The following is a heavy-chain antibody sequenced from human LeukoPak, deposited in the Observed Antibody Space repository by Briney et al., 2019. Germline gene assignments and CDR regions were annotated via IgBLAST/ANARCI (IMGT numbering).Heavy chain of an antibody. CDR2: IKPDGSEG. J-gene: IGHJ4*02. CDR3: ARAKRPMVLDH. CDR1: GFTFSTYW. Sequence: GGSLRLSCATSGFTFSTYWMNWVRQAPGNGLEWVANIKPDGSEGYYVDSVKGRFTLSRDNDQNSLYLQMNSLRDDDTAVYYCARAKRPMVLDHWGQGTLVTVSS. V-gene: IGHV3-7*03. D-gene: IGHD3-10*01.